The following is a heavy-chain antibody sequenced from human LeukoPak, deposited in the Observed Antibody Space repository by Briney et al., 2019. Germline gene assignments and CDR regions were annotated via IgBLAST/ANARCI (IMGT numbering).Heavy chain of an antibody. V-gene: IGHV3-30*03. CDR2: ISYDGSNK. CDR3: ATHTVPYY. J-gene: IGHJ4*02. Sequence: PGGSLRLSCAASGFTFSSYGMHWVRQAPGKGLEWVAVISYDGSNKYYADSVKGRFTISRDNSKNTLYLQMNSLRAEDTAVYYCATHTVPYYWGQGTLVTVSS. D-gene: IGHD4-17*01. CDR1: GFTFSSYG.